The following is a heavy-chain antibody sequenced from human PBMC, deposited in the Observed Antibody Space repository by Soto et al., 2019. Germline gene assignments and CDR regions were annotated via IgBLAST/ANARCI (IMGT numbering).Heavy chain of an antibody. Sequence: QVQLVESGGGVVQPGRSLRLSCAVSGFTFSSFGMHWVRQAPGKGLEWVAVISYDGNNKYYADSVKGRFTISRDNSKNTLDLQINSLRAEDTAVYYCAKEHGYKYYPYDCMDVWGQGTTVTVSS. CDR3: AKEHGYKYYPYDCMDV. V-gene: IGHV3-30*18. J-gene: IGHJ6*02. CDR1: GFTFSSFG. CDR2: ISYDGNNK. D-gene: IGHD3-10*01.